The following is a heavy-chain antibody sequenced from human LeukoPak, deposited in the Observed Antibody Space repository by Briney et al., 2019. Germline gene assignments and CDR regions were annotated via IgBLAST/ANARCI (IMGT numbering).Heavy chain of an antibody. D-gene: IGHD2-2*01. J-gene: IGHJ4*02. CDR3: ARYRSSTSCNVDY. Sequence: GASVKVSCKASGYTFTGYYMHWVRQAPGQGLEWMGWINPNSGGTNYAQKFQGRVTMTRDTSISTAYMELSRLRSDDTAVYYCARYRSSTSCNVDYWGQGTLVTVSS. V-gene: IGHV1-2*02. CDR2: INPNSGGT. CDR1: GYTFTGYY.